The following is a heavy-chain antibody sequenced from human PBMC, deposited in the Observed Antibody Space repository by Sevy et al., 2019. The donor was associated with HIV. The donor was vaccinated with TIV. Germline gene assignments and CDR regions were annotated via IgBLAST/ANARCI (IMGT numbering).Heavy chain of an antibody. CDR3: ARRDYYDIPGYQTHAFDI. CDR1: GGSVSSGSYY. V-gene: IGHV4-61*01. Sequence: SETLSLTCTVSGGSVSSGSYYWSWIRQPPGKGLEWIGYIYYSGSTNYNPSLKSRVTISVDTSKNQFSLKLSSVTAADTAMYYCARRDYYDIPGYQTHAFDIWGQGTMVTVSS. J-gene: IGHJ3*02. D-gene: IGHD3-22*01. CDR2: IYYSGST.